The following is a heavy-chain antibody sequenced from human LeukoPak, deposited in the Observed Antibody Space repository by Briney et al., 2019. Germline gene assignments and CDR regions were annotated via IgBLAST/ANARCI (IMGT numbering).Heavy chain of an antibody. Sequence: SVKVSCKASGGTFSSYAISWVRQAPGHGLEWMGGIIPIFGTANYAQKFQGRVTITTDESTSTAYMELSSLRSEDTAVYYCARGGYDFFGDAFDIWGQGTMVTVSS. CDR1: GGTFSSYA. J-gene: IGHJ3*02. CDR2: IIPIFGTA. CDR3: ARGGYDFFGDAFDI. V-gene: IGHV1-69*05. D-gene: IGHD5-12*01.